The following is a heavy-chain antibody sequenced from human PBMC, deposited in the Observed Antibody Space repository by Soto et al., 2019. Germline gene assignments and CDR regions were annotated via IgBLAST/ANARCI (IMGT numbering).Heavy chain of an antibody. D-gene: IGHD3-3*01. V-gene: IGHV4-34*01. CDR3: ARGRGITIFGVPIRGYYYGMDV. Sequence: PSETLSLTCAVYGGSFSGYYWSWIRQPPGKGLEWIGEINHSGSTNYNPSLKSRVTISVDTSKNQFSLKLSSVTAADTAVYYCARGRGITIFGVPIRGYYYGMDVWGQGTTVTVSS. J-gene: IGHJ6*02. CDR1: GGSFSGYY. CDR2: INHSGST.